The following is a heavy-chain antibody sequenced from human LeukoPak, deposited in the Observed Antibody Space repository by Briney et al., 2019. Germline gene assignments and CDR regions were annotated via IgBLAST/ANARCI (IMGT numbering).Heavy chain of an antibody. CDR1: GYTFTSYG. J-gene: IGHJ4*02. D-gene: IGHD3-10*01. CDR2: ISAYNGDT. Sequence: GASVKVSCKASGYTFTSYGINWVRQAPGQGLECMGWISAYNGDTNYAQKLQGRVTMTTDTSTSTAYMELRSLRSDDTAVYYCARAQTTGFGESIDYWGQGTLVTVSS. V-gene: IGHV1-18*01. CDR3: ARAQTTGFGESIDY.